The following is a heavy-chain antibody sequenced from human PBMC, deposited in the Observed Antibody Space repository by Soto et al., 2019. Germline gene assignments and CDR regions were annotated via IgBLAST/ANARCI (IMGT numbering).Heavy chain of an antibody. V-gene: IGHV5-51*01. J-gene: IGHJ6*02. CDR1: GYSFTSYW. Sequence: GESLKISCKGSGYSFTSYWIGWVRQMPGKGLEWMGIIYPGDSDTRYSPSFQGQVTISADKSISTAYLQWSSLKASDTAMYYCARLQRSTHYYYYGMDVWGQGTTVTVSS. D-gene: IGHD5-18*01. CDR2: IYPGDSDT. CDR3: ARLQRSTHYYYYGMDV.